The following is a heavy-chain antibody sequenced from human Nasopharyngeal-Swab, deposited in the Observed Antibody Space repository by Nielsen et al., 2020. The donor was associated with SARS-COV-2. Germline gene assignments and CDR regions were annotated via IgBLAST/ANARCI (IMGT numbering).Heavy chain of an antibody. V-gene: IGHV2-26*01. J-gene: IGHJ6*03. Sequence: SGPTLVKPTETLTLTCTVSGFALSSGRMGVSWIRQSPGKALEWLAHTFSTDDNSYSTSLQSRVTISKDLFRSQVVLTMTNMDPRDTATYYCARMVTSKLDYFYMGVWDKGTTVTVSS. CDR3: ARMVTSKLDYFYMGV. CDR1: GFALSSGRMG. CDR2: TFSTDDN. D-gene: IGHD4-17*01.